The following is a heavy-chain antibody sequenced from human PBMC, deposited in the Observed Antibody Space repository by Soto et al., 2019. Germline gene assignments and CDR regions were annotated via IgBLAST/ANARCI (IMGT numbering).Heavy chain of an antibody. CDR3: ARGQSRYDFWSGYYCWFDP. Sequence: SEPLSLTCAVYGGSFSGYYWSWIRQPPGKGLEWIGEINHSGSTNYNPSLKSRVTISVDTSKNQFSLKLSSVTAADTAVYYCARGQSRYDFWSGYYCWFDPWGQGTLVTVSS. V-gene: IGHV4-34*01. CDR1: GGSFSGYY. CDR2: INHSGST. D-gene: IGHD3-3*01. J-gene: IGHJ5*02.